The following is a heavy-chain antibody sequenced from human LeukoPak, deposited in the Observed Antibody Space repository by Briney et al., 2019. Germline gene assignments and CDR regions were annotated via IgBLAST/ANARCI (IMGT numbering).Heavy chain of an antibody. V-gene: IGHV1-69*13. J-gene: IGHJ6*02. CDR1: GGTFSSYA. D-gene: IGHD3-10*01. CDR3: ASSGENYYYGMDV. CDR2: IIPIFGTA. Sequence: SVKVSCKASGGTFSSYAISWVRQAPGQGLEWMGGIIPIFGTANYAQKFQGRVTITADESTSTAYMELSSLRSEDTAVYYCASSGENYYYGMDVWGQGTTVTVSS.